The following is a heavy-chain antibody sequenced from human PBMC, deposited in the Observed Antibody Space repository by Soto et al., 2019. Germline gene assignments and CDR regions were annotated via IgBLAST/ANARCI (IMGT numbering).Heavy chain of an antibody. D-gene: IGHD4-17*01. Sequence: GGPLSLSCAASGFTFSAFYMSWIRQAQGKGLEWVSYISSSGSTKYNENPVKGRFTISRDNAKNALYLQMNSRRADDSVLYYCAISWANPYGDSNWFDPWGQGTLVTGSS. CDR1: GFTFSAFY. CDR2: ISSSGSTK. J-gene: IGHJ5*02. V-gene: IGHV3-11*01. CDR3: AISWANPYGDSNWFDP.